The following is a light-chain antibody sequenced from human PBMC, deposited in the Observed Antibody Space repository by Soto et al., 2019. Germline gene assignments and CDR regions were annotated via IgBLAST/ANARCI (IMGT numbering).Light chain of an antibody. CDR3: QEYIGCT. V-gene: IGKV1-5*03. J-gene: IGKJ1*01. CDR1: QSISSW. Sequence: DIQMTQSPSTLSASVGDRVTITCRASQSISSWLAWYQQKPGKAPKLLIYRGSSLESGVPSRFSGSGSGTAFTLTISNLQPDDVATYYGQEYIGCTFGQGTKVEIK. CDR2: RGS.